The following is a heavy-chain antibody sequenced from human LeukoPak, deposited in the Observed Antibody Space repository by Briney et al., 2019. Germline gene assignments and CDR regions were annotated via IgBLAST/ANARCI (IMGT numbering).Heavy chain of an antibody. D-gene: IGHD3-10*01. CDR3: AGDKGDYYYYYMDV. Sequence: GGSLRLSCAGSGFTFSGYSMHWVRQAPGKGLEWVAYISTSGSSAYYTDSVQGRFTISRDNAKNALYLQMNTLRAEDTAVYYCAGDKGDYYYYYMDVWGKGTTVTVSS. V-gene: IGHV3-48*01. J-gene: IGHJ6*03. CDR2: ISTSGSSA. CDR1: GFTFSGYS.